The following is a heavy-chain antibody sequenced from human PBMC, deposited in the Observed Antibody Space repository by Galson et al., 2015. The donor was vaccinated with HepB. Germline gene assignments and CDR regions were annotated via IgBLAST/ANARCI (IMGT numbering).Heavy chain of an antibody. V-gene: IGHV7-4-1*02. Sequence: SVKVSCKASGYIFTRDAMNWVRRAPGQGLEWMGWINTYTGNPTYAQGFTGRFVFSLDTSVSTAYLQINSLKAEDTAIYYCARDQPGRDWGQGSLITVSS. CDR3: ARDQPGRD. CDR2: INTYTGNP. J-gene: IGHJ4*02. CDR1: GYIFTRDA.